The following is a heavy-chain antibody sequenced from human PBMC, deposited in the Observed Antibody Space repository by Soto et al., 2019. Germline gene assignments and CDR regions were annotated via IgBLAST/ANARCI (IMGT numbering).Heavy chain of an antibody. J-gene: IGHJ6*03. D-gene: IGHD5-12*01. CDR1: GDSFNDYY. CDR2: INPNGGVT. Sequence: QVQLVQSGAEVRKPGASVTVSCRSSGDSFNDYYIHWVRQAPGQGFEWMGWINPNGGVTKYAQKFQGWVSMTRGTSVRTVYMQLSRLRSDDTAVYYCARESGGATATVDYYYFYMDVWGTGTTVTVSS. V-gene: IGHV1-2*04. CDR3: ARESGGATATVDYYYFYMDV.